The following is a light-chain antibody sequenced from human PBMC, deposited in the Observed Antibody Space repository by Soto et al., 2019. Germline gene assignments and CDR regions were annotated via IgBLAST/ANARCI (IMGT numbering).Light chain of an antibody. V-gene: IGLV1-51*02. J-gene: IGLJ3*02. Sequence: QSVLTQPPSVSAAPGQKVTISCSGRNSNIGDNYFSWYQHVPGTAPKVLIYEDNMRPSGIPDRFSASKSGTSATLDITGLQTGDEADYCGMWEISLNVGVFGGGTKLTVL. CDR1: NSNIGDNY. CDR2: EDN. CDR3: GMWEISLNVGV.